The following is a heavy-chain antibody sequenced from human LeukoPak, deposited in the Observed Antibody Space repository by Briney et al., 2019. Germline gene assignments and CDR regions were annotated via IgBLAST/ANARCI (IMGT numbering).Heavy chain of an antibody. CDR1: GYTFTSYY. Sequence: GASVKVSCKASGYTFTSYYMHWVRQAPGQGLEWMGIINPSGGSTSYAQKFQGRVTMTRDTSTSTVYMELSSLRSEDTAVYYCARSDIVATTIGYYYYYMDVWGKGTTVTISS. J-gene: IGHJ6*03. CDR3: ARSDIVATTIGYYYYYMDV. D-gene: IGHD5-12*01. CDR2: INPSGGST. V-gene: IGHV1-46*01.